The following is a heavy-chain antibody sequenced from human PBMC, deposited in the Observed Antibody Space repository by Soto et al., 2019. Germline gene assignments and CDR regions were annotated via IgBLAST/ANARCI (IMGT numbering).Heavy chain of an antibody. CDR3: ARAYRRSVLRFLEWLPHDAFDI. V-gene: IGHV1-18*04. CDR1: GYTFTSYG. CDR2: ISAYNGNT. Sequence: SVKVSCKASGYTFTSYGISWVRQAPGQGLEWMGWISAYNGNTNYAQKLQGRVTMTTDTSTSTAYMELRSLRSEDTAVYYCARAYRRSVLRFLEWLPHDAFDIWGQGTMVTVSS. D-gene: IGHD3-3*01. J-gene: IGHJ3*02.